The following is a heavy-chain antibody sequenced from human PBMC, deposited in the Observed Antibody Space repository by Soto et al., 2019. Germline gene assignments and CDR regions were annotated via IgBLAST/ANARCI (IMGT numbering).Heavy chain of an antibody. D-gene: IGHD1-1*01. CDR2: IYYSGST. CDR3: ARTGTNGPYDY. CDR1: GGSISSGGYY. Sequence: PSETLSLTCTVSGGSISSGGYYWIWIRQHPGKGLEWIGYIYYSGSTNYNPSLKSRVTISVDTSKNQFSLKLSSVTAADTAVYYCARTGTNGPYDYWGQGTLVTVSS. J-gene: IGHJ4*02. V-gene: IGHV4-61*08.